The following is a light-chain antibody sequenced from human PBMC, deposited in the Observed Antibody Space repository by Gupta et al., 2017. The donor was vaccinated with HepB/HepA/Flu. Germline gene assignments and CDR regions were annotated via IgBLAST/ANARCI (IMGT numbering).Light chain of an antibody. V-gene: IGKV2-28*01. J-gene: IGKJ5*01. CDR1: RSRLSRNGYNY. CDR2: LGS. Sequence: DIVMTQSPLSLPVTPGEPASISCRSSRSRLSRNGYNYLNWYLQKPGQSPQLLIYLGSNRASGVPDRFSGSGSGTDFTLKISRLEAEDVGVYYCRQAIKTPITFGQGTQLEIK. CDR3: RQAIKTPIT.